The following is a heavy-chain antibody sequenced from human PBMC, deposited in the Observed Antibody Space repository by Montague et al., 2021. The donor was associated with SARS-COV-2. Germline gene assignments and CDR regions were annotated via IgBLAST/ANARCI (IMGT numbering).Heavy chain of an antibody. Sequence: SETLSLTCSVSGDSISRSTNHLGWIRQPPGKGLEWIASIHYSGRTYHNPPLKSRVTMSVDTSKNQFSLKLSSVTAADTAVYYCTRTTDDSALAATFWGQGTLVTVS. J-gene: IGHJ4*02. CDR2: IHYSGRT. D-gene: IGHD6-19*01. V-gene: IGHV4-39*01. CDR1: GDSISRSTNH. CDR3: TRTTDDSALAATF.